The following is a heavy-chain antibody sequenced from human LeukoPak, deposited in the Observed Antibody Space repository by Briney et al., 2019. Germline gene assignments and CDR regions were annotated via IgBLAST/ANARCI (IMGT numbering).Heavy chain of an antibody. J-gene: IGHJ4*02. CDR1: GYTFTSYG. Sequence: ASVKVSCKASGYTFTSYGISWVRQAPVQGPEWMGWISAYNGNTNYAQKLQGRVTMTTDTSTSTAYMELRSLRSDDTAVYYCARDPGYSYGPHYFDYWGQGTLVTVSS. V-gene: IGHV1-18*01. CDR3: ARDPGYSYGPHYFDY. CDR2: ISAYNGNT. D-gene: IGHD5-18*01.